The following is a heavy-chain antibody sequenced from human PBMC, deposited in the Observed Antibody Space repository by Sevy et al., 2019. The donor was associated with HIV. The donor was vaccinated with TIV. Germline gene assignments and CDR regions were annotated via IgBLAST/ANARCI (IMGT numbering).Heavy chain of an antibody. CDR1: GFTFSSYA. V-gene: IGHV3-23*01. CDR3: ASGRGYCTGGVCYMGAFFDY. J-gene: IGHJ4*02. Sequence: GGSLRLSCAASGFTFSSYAMSWVRQAPGKGLEWVSAISGSGGSTYYEDAVKGRFTISRDNSKNTLYLQMNSLRAEDTAVYYCASGRGYCTGGVCYMGAFFDYWGQGTLVTVSS. CDR2: ISGSGGST. D-gene: IGHD2-8*02.